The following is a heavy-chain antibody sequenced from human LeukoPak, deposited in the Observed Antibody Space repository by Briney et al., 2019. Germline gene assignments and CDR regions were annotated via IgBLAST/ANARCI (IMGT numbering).Heavy chain of an antibody. CDR3: ARWADYYYYMDV. Sequence: SETLSLTCTVSGGSISSYYWSWIRRPPGKGLEWIGYIYYSGSTNYNPSLKSRVTISVDTSKNQFSLKLSSVTAADTAVYYCARWADYYYYMDVWGKGTTVTVSS. J-gene: IGHJ6*03. CDR1: GGSISSYY. CDR2: IYYSGST. V-gene: IGHV4-59*01.